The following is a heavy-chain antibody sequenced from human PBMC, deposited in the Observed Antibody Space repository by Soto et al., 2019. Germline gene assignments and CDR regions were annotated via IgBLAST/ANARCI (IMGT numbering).Heavy chain of an antibody. CDR3: ARGGYGDY. CDR2: ISAHNGNT. CDR1: GYDFTTYG. D-gene: IGHD1-1*01. J-gene: IGHJ4*02. Sequence: QVHLVQSGAEVKNPGASVKVSCKGSGYDFTTYGITWVRQAPGQGLEWMAWISAHNGNTNYAPNLQGRVTVTRDTATSTAYIELRSLRSDEAAVYYCARGGYGDYWGQGALVTVSS. V-gene: IGHV1-18*01.